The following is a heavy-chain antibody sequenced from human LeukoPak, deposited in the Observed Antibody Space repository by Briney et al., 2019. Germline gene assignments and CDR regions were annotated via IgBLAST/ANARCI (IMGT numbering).Heavy chain of an antibody. Sequence: SETLSLTCTVSGYSISSGYYWGWIRQPPGKGLEWIGSIYHSGSTNYNPSLKSRVTISVDTSKNQFSLKLSSVTAADTAVYYCARSRIQLWSNNWFDPWGQGTLVTVSS. CDR1: GYSISSGYY. J-gene: IGHJ5*02. CDR2: IYHSGST. V-gene: IGHV4-38-2*02. CDR3: ARSRIQLWSNNWFDP. D-gene: IGHD5-18*01.